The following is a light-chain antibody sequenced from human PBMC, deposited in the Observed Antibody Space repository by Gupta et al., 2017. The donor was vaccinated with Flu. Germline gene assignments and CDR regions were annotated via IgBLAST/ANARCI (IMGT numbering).Light chain of an antibody. CDR3: QFYDRSLSVV. Sequence: QSILPQPPSVSGAPGQRITISCTGTTSNLGAGYDVHWYQQVAETAPKLLIDSNTNRPSGAPDRCAGSKAGAAALIVIAGLQAEDDADYYCQFYDRSLSVVFGGGTKLTVL. CDR2: SNT. V-gene: IGLV1-40*01. J-gene: IGLJ2*01. CDR1: TSNLGAGYD.